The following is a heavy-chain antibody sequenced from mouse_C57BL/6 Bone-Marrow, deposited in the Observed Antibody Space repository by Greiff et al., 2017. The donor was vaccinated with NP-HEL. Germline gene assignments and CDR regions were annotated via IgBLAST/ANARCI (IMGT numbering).Heavy chain of an antibody. J-gene: IGHJ2*01. Sequence: EVKLMESGPGLVKPSQSLSLTCSFTGYSITSGYYWNWIRQFPGNKLEWMGYISYDGSNNYNPSLKNRISITRNTSKNQFFLKLNSVTTEDTATYYCARVTTVVATDFDYWGQGTTLTVSS. CDR1: GYSITSGYY. D-gene: IGHD1-1*01. V-gene: IGHV3-6*01. CDR2: ISYDGSN. CDR3: ARVTTVVATDFDY.